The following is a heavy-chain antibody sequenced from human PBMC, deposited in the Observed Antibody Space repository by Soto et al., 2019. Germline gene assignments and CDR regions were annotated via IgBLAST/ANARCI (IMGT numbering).Heavy chain of an antibody. Sequence: SETLSLTCTVSGGSISSGGYYWNWIRQHPGKGLEWIGYIYYIGSTYYNPSLKSRVTISLDTSKNQFSLKLSSVTAADTAVYYCAGWIQLQQYYYYGMDVWGQGTTVTVSS. CDR1: GGSISSGGYY. V-gene: IGHV4-31*03. CDR3: AGWIQLQQYYYYGMDV. CDR2: IYYIGST. D-gene: IGHD5-18*01. J-gene: IGHJ6*02.